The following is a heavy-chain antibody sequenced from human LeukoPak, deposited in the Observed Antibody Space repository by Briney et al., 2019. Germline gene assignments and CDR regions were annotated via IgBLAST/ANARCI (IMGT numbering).Heavy chain of an antibody. J-gene: IGHJ5*02. CDR3: EREADYVWGSYRPNWFDP. V-gene: IGHV1-18*01. Sequence: ASVKVSCKASGYTFTSYGISWVRQAPGQGLEWMGWISAYNGNTNYAQKLQGRVTMTTDTSTSTAYMELRSLRSDDTAVYYCEREADYVWGSYRPNWFDPWGQGTLVTVSS. D-gene: IGHD3-16*02. CDR1: GYTFTSYG. CDR2: ISAYNGNT.